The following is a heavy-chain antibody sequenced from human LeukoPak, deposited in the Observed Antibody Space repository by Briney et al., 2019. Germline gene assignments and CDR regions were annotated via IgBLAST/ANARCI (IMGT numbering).Heavy chain of an antibody. J-gene: IGHJ4*02. CDR1: GYSFTSYW. V-gene: IGHV5-51*01. CDR3: ARHTSFDY. Sequence: GESLKISCKGSGYSFTSYWIGWVRQMPGKGLEWMGIIFPGDSDTRYSPSFQGQVTISADKSINTAFLQWSSLKASDSAIYFCARHTSFDYWGQGTLVTVSS. CDR2: IFPGDSDT.